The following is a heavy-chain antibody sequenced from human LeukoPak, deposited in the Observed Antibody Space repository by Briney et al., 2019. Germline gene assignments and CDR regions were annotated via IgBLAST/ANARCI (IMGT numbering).Heavy chain of an antibody. CDR1: GGSFSGYY. CDR2: INHSGST. D-gene: IGHD2-15*01. V-gene: IGHV4-34*01. CDR3: ARRRRAPPTYFVVVVAATPFDY. Sequence: SETLSLTCAVYGGSFSGYYWSWIRQPPGKGLEWIGEINHSGSTNYSPSLKSRVTISVDTSKNQFSLKLSSVTAADTAVYYCARRRRAPPTYFVVVVAATPFDYWGQGTLVTVSS. J-gene: IGHJ4*02.